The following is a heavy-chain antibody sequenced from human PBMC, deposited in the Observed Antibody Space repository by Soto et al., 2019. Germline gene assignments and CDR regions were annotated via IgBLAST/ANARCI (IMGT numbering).Heavy chain of an antibody. CDR1: GDSVSSNSAA. J-gene: IGHJ3*02. CDR3: ARVVGGYCSSTSCYSAFDI. Sequence: SQTLSLTCAISGDSVSSNSAAWNWIRQSPSRGLEWLGRTYYRSKWYNDYAVSVKSRITINPDTSKNQFSLQLNSVTPEDTAVYYCARVVGGYCSSTSCYSAFDIWGQGTMVTVSS. CDR2: TYYRSKWYN. V-gene: IGHV6-1*01. D-gene: IGHD2-2*02.